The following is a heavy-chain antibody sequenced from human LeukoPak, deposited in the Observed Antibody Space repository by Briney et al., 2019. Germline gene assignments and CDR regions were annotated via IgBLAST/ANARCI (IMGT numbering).Heavy chain of an antibody. V-gene: IGHV3-21*01. D-gene: IGHD1-26*01. CDR1: GFTFSSYS. CDR2: ISSSSSYI. CDR3: ARDWYSGSYPLDY. Sequence: PGGSLRLSCAASGFTFSSYSMNWVRQAPGKGLEWVSSISSSSSYIYYADSVKGRFTISRDNAKNSLFLQLNSLRAEDTAVYYCARDWYSGSYPLDYWGQGTLVTVSS. J-gene: IGHJ4*02.